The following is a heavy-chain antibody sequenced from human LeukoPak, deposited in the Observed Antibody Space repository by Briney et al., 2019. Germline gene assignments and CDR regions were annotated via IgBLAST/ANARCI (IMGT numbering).Heavy chain of an antibody. V-gene: IGHV1-69*05. Sequence: SVKVSCKASGGTFSSYAISWVRQAPGQGLEWMGGIVPIFGTANYAQKFQGRVTITTDESTSTAYMELSSLRSEDTAVYYCACAYYYDSSGEFDYWGQGTLVTVSS. CDR3: ACAYYYDSSGEFDY. CDR1: GGTFSSYA. J-gene: IGHJ4*02. CDR2: IVPIFGTA. D-gene: IGHD3-22*01.